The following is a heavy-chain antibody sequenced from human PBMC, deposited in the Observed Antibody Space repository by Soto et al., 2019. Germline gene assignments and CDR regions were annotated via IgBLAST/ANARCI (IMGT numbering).Heavy chain of an antibody. Sequence: QVQLVESGGGVVQPGRSLRLSCAASGFTFSSYGMHWVRQAPGKGLEWGAVISYDGSNTYYADSVKGRFTISRDNSKNTLYLQMNSLRAEDTAVYYCAKDSTVVVTAIGSWYFDLWGRGTLVTVSS. CDR1: GFTFSSYG. CDR2: ISYDGSNT. D-gene: IGHD2-21*02. V-gene: IGHV3-30*18. CDR3: AKDSTVVVTAIGSWYFDL. J-gene: IGHJ2*01.